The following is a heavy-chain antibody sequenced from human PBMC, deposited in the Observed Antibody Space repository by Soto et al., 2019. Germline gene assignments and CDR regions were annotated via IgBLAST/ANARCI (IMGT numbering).Heavy chain of an antibody. CDR2: ISSSGVYT. CDR3: ARTTEFDY. V-gene: IGHV3-11*03. Sequence: GGSLRLSCAGSGFTFSNYYMSWIRRAPGKGLEWVSTISSSGVYTDYADSVKGRFTISRDNVDNSLHLQMNSLRADDTAVYYCARTTEFDYWGQGTQVTVSS. D-gene: IGHD1-1*01. J-gene: IGHJ4*02. CDR1: GFTFSNYY.